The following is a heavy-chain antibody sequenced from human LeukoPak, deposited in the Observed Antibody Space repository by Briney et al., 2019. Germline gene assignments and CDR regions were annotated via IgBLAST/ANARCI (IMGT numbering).Heavy chain of an antibody. D-gene: IGHD3-22*01. J-gene: IGHJ4*02. Sequence: SETLSLTCAVYGGSFSGYYWSWIRQPPGKGLEWIGEINHSGSTNYNPSLKSRVTISVDTSKNQFSLKLSSVTAADTAVYYCASSGESLARYYSGGFDYWGQGTLVTVSS. V-gene: IGHV4-34*01. CDR1: GGSFSGYY. CDR2: INHSGST. CDR3: ASSGESLARYYSGGFDY.